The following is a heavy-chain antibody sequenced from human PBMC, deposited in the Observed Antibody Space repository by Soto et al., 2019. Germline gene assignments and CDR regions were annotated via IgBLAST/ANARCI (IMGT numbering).Heavy chain of an antibody. CDR1: GIPFSSYV. V-gene: IGHV3-23*01. D-gene: IGHD4-4*01. CDR3: AKDSNKYSSSLRGRYFDY. Sequence: SLSVSCAASGIPFSSYVMSWVLQAPGKGLEWVSGISGGGSNTFYADYVKGRFTISRDNSKNTLLLQMNSLGAEDTAVYYCAKDSNKYSSSLRGRYFDYWGQGIGVTVSS. CDR2: ISGGGSNT. J-gene: IGHJ4*02.